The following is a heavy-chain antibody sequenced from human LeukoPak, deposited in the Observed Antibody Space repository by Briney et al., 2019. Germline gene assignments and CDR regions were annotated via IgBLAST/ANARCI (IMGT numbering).Heavy chain of an antibody. CDR1: GGSISSYY. CDR3: ARLHVLGSWSYNWFDP. V-gene: IGHV4-39*01. CDR2: IYYSGST. D-gene: IGHD6-13*01. Sequence: PSETLSLTCTVSGGSISSYYWGWIRQPPGKGLEWIGSIYYSGSTYYNPSLKSRVTISVDTSKNQFSLKLSSVTAADTAVYYCARLHVLGSWSYNWFDPWGQGTLVTVSS. J-gene: IGHJ5*02.